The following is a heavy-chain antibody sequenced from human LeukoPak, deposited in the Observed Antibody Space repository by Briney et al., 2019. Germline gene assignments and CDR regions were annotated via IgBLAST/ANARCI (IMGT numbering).Heavy chain of an antibody. J-gene: IGHJ4*02. Sequence: PGGSLRLSCAASGFIFSSYWMHWVRHAPGKGLAWVSRNTDGSSTSYADSVKGRFTISRDNAKNTLYLQMNSLRAEDTAVYYCARGGQGYCSGGSCSPPFDYWGQGTLVTVSS. D-gene: IGHD2-15*01. CDR3: ARGGQGYCSGGSCSPPFDY. V-gene: IGHV3-74*01. CDR2: NTDGSST. CDR1: GFIFSSYW.